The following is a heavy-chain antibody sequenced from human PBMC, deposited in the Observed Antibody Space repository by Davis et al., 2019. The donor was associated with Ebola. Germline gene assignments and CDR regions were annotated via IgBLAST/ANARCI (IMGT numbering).Heavy chain of an antibody. Sequence: HTGGSLRLSCAASGVTFRSNWMQWVRQAPGKGLVWVARISSEGDYINYAASVEGRFTISRDNAKNTLYLQMNNLETGDTALYYCVRDHSSAWHSADFFDTWGQGTQVTVSS. CDR1: GVTFRSNW. D-gene: IGHD6-19*01. CDR3: VRDHSSAWHSADFFDT. V-gene: IGHV3-74*01. CDR2: ISSEGDYI. J-gene: IGHJ4*02.